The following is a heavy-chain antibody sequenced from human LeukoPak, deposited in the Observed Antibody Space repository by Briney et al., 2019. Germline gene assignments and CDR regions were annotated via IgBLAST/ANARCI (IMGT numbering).Heavy chain of an antibody. J-gene: IGHJ2*01. V-gene: IGHV4-31*03. D-gene: IGHD3-22*01. CDR2: INHSGST. Sequence: NTSETLSLTCTVSGGSISSGASDWGWIRQHPKRGLEWVGYINHSGSTYYNPSLGSRVTMSVDTSKNQFSLKLSSVTAADSAVYYCARAARQGFTMIVVPFFYFDLWGRRTLVTVSS. CDR1: GGSISSGASD. CDR3: ARAARQGFTMIVVPFFYFDL.